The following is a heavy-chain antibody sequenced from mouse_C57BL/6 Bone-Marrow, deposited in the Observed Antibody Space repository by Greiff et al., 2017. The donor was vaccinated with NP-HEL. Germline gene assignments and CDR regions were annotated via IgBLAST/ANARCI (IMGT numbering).Heavy chain of an antibody. CDR1: GYTFTSYG. J-gene: IGHJ1*03. V-gene: IGHV1-81*01. CDR2: IYPRSGNT. Sequence: VQLQESGAELARPGASVKLSCKASGYTFTSYGISWVKQRTGQGLEWIGEIYPRSGNTYYNEKFKGKATLTADKSSSTAYMELRSLTSEDSAVYFCARFYSKRYFDVWGTGTTVTVSS. D-gene: IGHD2-5*01. CDR3: ARFYSKRYFDV.